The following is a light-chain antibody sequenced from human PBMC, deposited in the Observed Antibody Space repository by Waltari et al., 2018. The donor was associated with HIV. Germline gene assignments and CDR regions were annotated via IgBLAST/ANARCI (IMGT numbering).Light chain of an antibody. CDR3: QSYDTSLSASV. Sequence: QSVLTQPPSVSGAPGQRVTIPCTGSRSNIGAGYDLPWYQQLPGRAPKLLIYDNTNRPSGVPDRFSGSKSGTSAALAITGLQAVDETDYYCQSYDTSLSASVFGTGTKVTVL. CDR2: DNT. J-gene: IGLJ1*01. V-gene: IGLV1-40*01. CDR1: RSNIGAGYD.